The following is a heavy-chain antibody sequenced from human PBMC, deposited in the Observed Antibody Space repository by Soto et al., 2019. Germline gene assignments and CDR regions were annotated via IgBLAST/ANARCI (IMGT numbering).Heavy chain of an antibody. J-gene: IGHJ6*02. CDR1: GYTFTSYD. V-gene: IGHV1-8*01. Sequence: QVQLVQSGAEVKKPGASVKVSCKASGYTFTSYDINWVRQATGQGLEWMGWMNPNNGNTGYAQKFQGRVTMTRNTSISTAYMELSSLRSEDTDVYYCARQYYDFWSGYNYGMDVWGQGTTVTVSS. D-gene: IGHD3-3*01. CDR2: MNPNNGNT. CDR3: ARQYYDFWSGYNYGMDV.